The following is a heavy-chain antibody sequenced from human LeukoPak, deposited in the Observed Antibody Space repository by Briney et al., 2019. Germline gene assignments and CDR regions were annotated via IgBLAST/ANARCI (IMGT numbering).Heavy chain of an antibody. J-gene: IGHJ4*02. CDR3: ARAPSYYYDSSGYYLGYFDY. Sequence: GGSLRPSCAASRFTLSSYDMHWVRQAPGKGLEWVSYISSSSSTIYYADSVKGRFTISRDNAKNSLYLQMNSLRAEDKAVYYCARAPSYYYDSSGYYLGYFDYWGQGTLVSVSS. CDR1: RFTLSSYD. V-gene: IGHV3-48*01. D-gene: IGHD3-22*01. CDR2: ISSSSSTI.